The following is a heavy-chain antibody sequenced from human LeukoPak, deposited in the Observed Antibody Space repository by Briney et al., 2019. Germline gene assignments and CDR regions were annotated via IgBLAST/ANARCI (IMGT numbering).Heavy chain of an antibody. CDR2: IHYTGST. J-gene: IGHJ4*02. CDR1: GGSISSSTFF. D-gene: IGHD6-19*01. CDR3: ARPGSSGWSY. V-gene: IGHV4-39*01. Sequence: PSETLSLICTVCGGSISSSTFFWGSIRQPPGRGLEWIGSIHYTGSTYFNPSLKSRITISVDTSKNQFSLKLSSVTAADTAVYYCARPGSSGWSYWGQGTLVTVSS.